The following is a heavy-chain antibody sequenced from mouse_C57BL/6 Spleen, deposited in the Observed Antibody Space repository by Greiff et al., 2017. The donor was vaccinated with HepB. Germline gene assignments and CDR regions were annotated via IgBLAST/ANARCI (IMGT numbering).Heavy chain of an antibody. Sequence: EVKLVESGGDLVKPGGSLKLSCAASGFTFSSYGMSWVRQTPDKRLEWVATISSGGSYTYYPDSVKGRFTISRDNAKNTLYLQMSSLKSEDTAMYYCARGDAVVAHWYFDVWGTGTTVTVSS. J-gene: IGHJ1*03. D-gene: IGHD1-1*01. CDR2: ISSGGSYT. V-gene: IGHV5-6*01. CDR1: GFTFSSYG. CDR3: ARGDAVVAHWYFDV.